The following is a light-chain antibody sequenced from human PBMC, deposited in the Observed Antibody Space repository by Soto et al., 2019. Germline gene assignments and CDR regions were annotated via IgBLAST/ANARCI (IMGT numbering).Light chain of an antibody. J-gene: IGKJ5*01. V-gene: IGKV1-5*01. CDR1: QSIVNC. CDR2: DAS. Sequence: DIQMTQSPSSLSASVGDRVTSTCRASQSIVNCLAWYQHTPGKAPQLLIFDASTLQSGVPSRFSGSASGTEFTLTISSLQPEDFATYYCQQANSFPGTFGRGTRL. CDR3: QQANSFPGT.